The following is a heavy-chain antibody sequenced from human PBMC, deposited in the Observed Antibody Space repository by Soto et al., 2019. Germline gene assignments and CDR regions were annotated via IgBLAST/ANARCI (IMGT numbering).Heavy chain of an antibody. D-gene: IGHD5-18*01. CDR3: ARRSGYSYGSYYYGMDV. CDR1: GGSISSGGYY. V-gene: IGHV4-31*03. CDR2: IYYSGST. J-gene: IGHJ6*02. Sequence: PSETLSLTCTVSGGSISSGGYYWSWIRQHPGKGLEWIGYIYYSGSTYYNPSLKSRVTISVDTSKNQFSLKLSSVTAADTAVYYCARRSGYSYGSYYYGMDVWGQGTTVTVSS.